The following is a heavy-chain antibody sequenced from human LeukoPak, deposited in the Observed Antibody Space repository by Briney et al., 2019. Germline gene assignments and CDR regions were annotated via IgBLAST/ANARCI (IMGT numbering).Heavy chain of an antibody. J-gene: IGHJ3*02. CDR3: ARVWGSSGDYSHEAFDI. V-gene: IGHV3-21*01. Sequence: KTGGSLRLSCAASGFTFSSYSMKWVRQAPGKGLEWVSSIRSSSSYIYYADSVKGGFTISSDNAKKSLYLQMNSLRAEDTAVYYCARVWGSSGDYSHEAFDIWGQGTMVTVSS. D-gene: IGHD3-22*01. CDR2: IRSSSSYI. CDR1: GFTFSSYS.